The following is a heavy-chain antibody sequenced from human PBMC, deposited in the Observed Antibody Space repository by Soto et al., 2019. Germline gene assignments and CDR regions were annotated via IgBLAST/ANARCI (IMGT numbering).Heavy chain of an antibody. J-gene: IGHJ6*03. D-gene: IGHD3-3*01. V-gene: IGHV4-34*01. CDR1: GGSFSGYY. CDR2: INHSGST. Sequence: PSETLSLTCAVYGGSFSGYYWSWIRQPPGKGLEWIGEINHSGSTNYNPSLKSRVTISVDTSKNQFSLKLSSVTAADTAVYYCARGAGYDFWSGYQYYYYMDVWGKGTTVTVSS. CDR3: ARGAGYDFWSGYQYYYYMDV.